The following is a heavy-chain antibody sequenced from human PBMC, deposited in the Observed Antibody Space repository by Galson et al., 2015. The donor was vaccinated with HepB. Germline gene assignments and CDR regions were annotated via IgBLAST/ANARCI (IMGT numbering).Heavy chain of an antibody. Sequence: SLSLCYAAAGFTFSSSWINWVRPSPFPRLEWVSSICPTLLTKHHAASVKGRFTVSRDNAKNSLYLQMNSLRVEDTAVYYCALLPPAHSYGLDVWGQGTTVTVSS. CDR1: GFTFSSSW. D-gene: IGHD2-21*01. CDR3: ALLPPAHSYGLDV. V-gene: IGHV3-21*04. J-gene: IGHJ6*02. CDR2: ICPTLLTK.